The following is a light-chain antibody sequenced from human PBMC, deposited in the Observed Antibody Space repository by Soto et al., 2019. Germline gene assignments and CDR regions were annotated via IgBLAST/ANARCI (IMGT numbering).Light chain of an antibody. CDR1: SSNIGSNY. CDR2: RNN. J-gene: IGLJ3*02. CDR3: AAWNDSLSGVV. V-gene: IGLV1-47*01. Sequence: QSVLTQPPSASGTPGQRVTISCSGSSSNIGSNYVYWYQQLQGTAPKLLIYRNNQRPSGVPDRFSGSKSGPSASLAISGLRYEDEANYYCAAWNDSLSGVVFGGGTKLTVL.